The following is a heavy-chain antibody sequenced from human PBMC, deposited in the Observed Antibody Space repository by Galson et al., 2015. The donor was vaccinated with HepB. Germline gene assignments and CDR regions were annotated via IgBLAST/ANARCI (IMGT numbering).Heavy chain of an antibody. Sequence: SVKVSCKASGGTFSSYAISWVRQAPGQGLEWMGGIIPIFGTANYAQKFQGRVTITADKSTSTAYMELSSLRSEDTAVYYCARSRWAGIAVLRVNWFDPWGQGTLVTVSS. CDR1: GGTFSSYA. V-gene: IGHV1-69*06. D-gene: IGHD6-19*01. CDR3: ARSRWAGIAVLRVNWFDP. J-gene: IGHJ5*02. CDR2: IIPIFGTA.